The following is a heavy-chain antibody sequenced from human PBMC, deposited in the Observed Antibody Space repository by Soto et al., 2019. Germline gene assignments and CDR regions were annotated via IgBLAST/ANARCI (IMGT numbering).Heavy chain of an antibody. CDR2: IYYSGST. D-gene: IGHD3-10*01. V-gene: IGHV4-31*03. Sequence: QVQLQESGPGLVKPSQTLSLTCTVSGGSISSGGYYWSWIRQHPGKGLEWIGYIYYSGSTYYNPSPTRRVTLSGDTSKTQFSLKLSSVTDADTAVYYCARGGITMVRGVKNWFDPWGQGTLVTVSS. J-gene: IGHJ5*02. CDR3: ARGGITMVRGVKNWFDP. CDR1: GGSISSGGYY.